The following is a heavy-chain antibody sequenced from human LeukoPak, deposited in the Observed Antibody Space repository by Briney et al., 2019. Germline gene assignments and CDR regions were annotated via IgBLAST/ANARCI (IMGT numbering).Heavy chain of an antibody. V-gene: IGHV4-4*02. CDR3: ARGGVYGSGERFDY. CDR1: GVSISSSNW. Sequence: SGTLSLTCAVPGVSISSSNWGSGVRQPPREEREWIGEIYHSGSSNYNPALKRRVTISVDKSKNQFSLKLSSVAAADTAVYYCARGGVYGSGERFDYWGQGTLVTVSS. D-gene: IGHD3-10*01. J-gene: IGHJ4*02. CDR2: IYHSGSS.